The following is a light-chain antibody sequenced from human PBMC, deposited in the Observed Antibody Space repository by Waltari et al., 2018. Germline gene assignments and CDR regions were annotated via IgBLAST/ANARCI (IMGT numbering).Light chain of an antibody. CDR1: QSVSSSY. V-gene: IGKV3-20*01. CDR2: GAS. Sequence: EIVLTQSPGTLSLSPGERATLSCRASQSVSSSYLAWYQQKPGQAPRLLIYGASSRATGIPDRFSGSGSGKDFTLTISRLEPEDFAVYYCQQYGSSPTSPTFGGGTKVEIK. CDR3: QQYGSSPTSPT. J-gene: IGKJ4*01.